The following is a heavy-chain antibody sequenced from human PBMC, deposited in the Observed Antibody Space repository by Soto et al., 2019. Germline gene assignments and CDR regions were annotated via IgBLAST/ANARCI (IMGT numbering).Heavy chain of an antibody. CDR3: ATALYGGFTY. V-gene: IGHV3-23*01. Sequence: EVRLLESGGGLVQPGGSLRLSCAASGFTFSVYAMSWVRQAPGKGLEWVSGISGSGDSTHYADSVKGRFTASRDNSKSMLYLQTNSLRAEDTAIYYCATALYGGFTYWGQGTLVTVSS. CDR1: GFTFSVYA. J-gene: IGHJ4*02. CDR2: ISGSGDST. D-gene: IGHD3-10*01.